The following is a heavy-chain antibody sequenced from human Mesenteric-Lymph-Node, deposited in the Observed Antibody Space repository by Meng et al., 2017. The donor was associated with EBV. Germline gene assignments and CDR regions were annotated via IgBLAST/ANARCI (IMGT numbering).Heavy chain of an antibody. V-gene: IGHV4-4*03. CDR3: ARERGAGTYQGFDF. J-gene: IGHJ4*02. CDR1: GDYNSSSNW. D-gene: IGHD3-10*01. CDR2: IYPTGST. Sequence: GQLRESCPGWVKPQGTLSRACAVSGDYNSSSNWWNWVRESPGKWLEWIGEIYPTGSTYYSPSCESRVTMSVDKSKNQFSLILNSVTAAETAVYYCARERGAGTYQGFDFWAQGPLVTVSS.